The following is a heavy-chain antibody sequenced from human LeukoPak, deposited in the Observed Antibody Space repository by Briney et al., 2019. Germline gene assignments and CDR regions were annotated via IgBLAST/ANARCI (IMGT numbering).Heavy chain of an antibody. CDR1: GFTFSSYN. J-gene: IGHJ4*02. CDR2: ISSSGSTI. D-gene: IGHD3-22*01. CDR3: ARDPFNYYDSSGYYQDYFDY. V-gene: IGHV3-48*03. Sequence: GGSLRLSCAASGFTFSSYNMNWVRQAPGKGLEWVSYISSSGSTIYYADSVKGRFTISRDNAKNSLYLQMNSLRAEDTAVYYCARDPFNYYDSSGYYQDYFDYWGQGTLVTVSS.